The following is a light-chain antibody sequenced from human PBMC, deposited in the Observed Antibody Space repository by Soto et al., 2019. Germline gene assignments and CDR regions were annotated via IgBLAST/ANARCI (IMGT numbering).Light chain of an antibody. CDR2: DVT. V-gene: IGLV2-11*01. CDR3: CSSAGGYAFDG. Sequence: QSVLTQPPSASGSPGQSVTISCTGATTDARDYNYVSWYQQHPGKATKLLVYDVTKRPSGVPDRFSGSKSGKTASLTISGLQAEDEADYYCCSSAGGYAFDGFGTGTKVTVL. J-gene: IGLJ1*01. CDR1: TTDARDYNY.